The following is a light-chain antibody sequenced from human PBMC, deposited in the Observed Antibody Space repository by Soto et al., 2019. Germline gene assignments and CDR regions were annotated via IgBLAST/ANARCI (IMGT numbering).Light chain of an antibody. CDR3: QQYGSQGFT. Sequence: EIVLTQSPGTLSLSPGERATLSCRASQSVSSSYLAWYQQKPGQAPRLLIYGASSRATGIPDRFSGSGSGTDFTLTISRLEPEDFAVYYCQQYGSQGFTFDPGTKVDIK. CDR2: GAS. CDR1: QSVSSSY. V-gene: IGKV3-20*01. J-gene: IGKJ3*01.